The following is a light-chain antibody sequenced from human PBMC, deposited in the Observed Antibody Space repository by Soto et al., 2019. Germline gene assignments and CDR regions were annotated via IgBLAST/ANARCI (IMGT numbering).Light chain of an antibody. Sequence: QSALTQPRSVSRSPGQSVTISCTGTSSDVGGYNYVSWYQQHPGKAPKLMIYDVNKRPSGVPDRFSGSKSGNTASLTISGLQAADEADYYCCSYAGGWVFGGGTQLTVL. J-gene: IGLJ3*02. CDR1: SSDVGGYNY. CDR3: CSYAGGWV. CDR2: DVN. V-gene: IGLV2-11*01.